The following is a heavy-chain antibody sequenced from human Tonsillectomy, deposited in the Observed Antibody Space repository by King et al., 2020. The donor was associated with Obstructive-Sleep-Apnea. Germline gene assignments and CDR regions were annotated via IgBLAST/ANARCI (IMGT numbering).Heavy chain of an antibody. CDR1: GFDFSTYA. Sequence: VQLVESGGGVVQPGTSLRLSCAASGFDFSTYALHWVRQAPGKGLEWVAGFSLDGDNKEYADAVKGRFTISRDNSKYTLYLQMNSPRTEDTAVYYCARVRVAHGDFPLWGRGSLVTVSS. J-gene: IGHJ2*01. CDR2: FSLDGDNK. CDR3: ARVRVAHGDFPL. D-gene: IGHD4-17*01. V-gene: IGHV3-30-3*01.